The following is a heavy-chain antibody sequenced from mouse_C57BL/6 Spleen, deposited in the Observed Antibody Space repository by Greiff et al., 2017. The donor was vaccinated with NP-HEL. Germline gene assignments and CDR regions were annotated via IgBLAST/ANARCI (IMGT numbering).Heavy chain of an antibody. Sequence: EVQVVESGGGLVKPGGSLKLSCAASGFTFSSYAMSWVRQTPEKRLEWVATISDGGSYTYYPDNVKGRFTISRDNAKNNLYLQMSHLKSEDTAMYYCARDPFITTVVAPFDYWGQGTTLTVSS. CDR2: ISDGGSYT. CDR1: GFTFSSYA. D-gene: IGHD1-1*01. J-gene: IGHJ2*01. CDR3: ARDPFITTVVAPFDY. V-gene: IGHV5-4*01.